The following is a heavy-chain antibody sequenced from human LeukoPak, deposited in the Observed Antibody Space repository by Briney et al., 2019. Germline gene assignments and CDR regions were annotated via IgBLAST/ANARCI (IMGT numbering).Heavy chain of an antibody. J-gene: IGHJ4*02. Sequence: GGSLRLSCAASGFTFRNYGIHWVRQAPGKGLEWVAFIQYDGGLFYADSVRGRFTISRDSSKNTLYLQMNSLRAEDTAVYYCAKDSIRQQLYYFDSWGQGTLVTVSS. V-gene: IGHV3-30*02. CDR1: GFTFRNYG. D-gene: IGHD6-13*01. CDR3: AKDSIRQQLYYFDS. CDR2: IQYDGGL.